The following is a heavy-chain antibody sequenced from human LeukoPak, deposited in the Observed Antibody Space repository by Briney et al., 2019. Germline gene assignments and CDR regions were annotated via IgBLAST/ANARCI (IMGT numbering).Heavy chain of an antibody. V-gene: IGHV7-4-1*02. J-gene: IGHJ4*02. CDR3: AREVVGQQLVPPGSELLYPDAGIDY. CDR1: GYTFNNHH. D-gene: IGHD6-13*01. CDR2: INTNTGNP. Sequence: WASVKVSCKASGYTFNNHHMNWVRQAPGQGLEWMGWINTNTGNPTYAQGFTGRFVFSLDTSVSTAYLQISSLKAEDTAVYYCAREVVGQQLVPPGSELLYPDAGIDYWGQGTLVTVSS.